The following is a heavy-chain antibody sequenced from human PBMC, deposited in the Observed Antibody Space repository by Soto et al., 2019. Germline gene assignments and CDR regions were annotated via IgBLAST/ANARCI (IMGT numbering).Heavy chain of an antibody. CDR1: GGTFSSYA. V-gene: IGHV1-69*01. CDR3: ARDSDYGGNTDWYFDL. CDR2: IIPIFGTA. J-gene: IGHJ2*01. D-gene: IGHD4-17*01. Sequence: QVQLVQSGAEVKKPGSSVKVSCKASGGTFSSYAISWVRQAPGQGLEWMGGIIPIFGTANYAQKFQGRVTITAEESTSTDYIEQSSLRSEDTDVYYCARDSDYGGNTDWYFDLWGRGTLVTVSS.